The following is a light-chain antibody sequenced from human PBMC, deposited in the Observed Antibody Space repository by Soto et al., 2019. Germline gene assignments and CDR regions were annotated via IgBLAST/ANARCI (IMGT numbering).Light chain of an antibody. Sequence: QSVLTQPPSASGSPGQSITISCTYNLVSWYQQHPGKAPKLMIYEGNKRPSGVSNRFSGSKSGNTASLTISGLQAEDEADYYCCSYAGQRVVFGGGTKLTVL. J-gene: IGLJ2*01. CDR3: CSYAGQRVV. CDR2: EGN. V-gene: IGLV2-23*01. CDR1: NL.